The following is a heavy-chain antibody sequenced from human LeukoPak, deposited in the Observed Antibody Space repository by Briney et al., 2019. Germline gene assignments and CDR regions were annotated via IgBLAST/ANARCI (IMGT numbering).Heavy chain of an antibody. J-gene: IGHJ4*02. CDR2: IRYDGSNK. CDR3: ARDPLGYCSSTSCFPVRSVDY. V-gene: IGHV3-33*08. Sequence: GGSLRLSCAASGFTFSKYGMHWVRQAPGKGLEWVAYIRYDGSNKYYADSVKGRFTISRDNSKNTLSLQMNSMRAEDTAVYYCARDPLGYCSSTSCFPVRSVDYWGQGTLVTVSS. CDR1: GFTFSKYG. D-gene: IGHD2-2*01.